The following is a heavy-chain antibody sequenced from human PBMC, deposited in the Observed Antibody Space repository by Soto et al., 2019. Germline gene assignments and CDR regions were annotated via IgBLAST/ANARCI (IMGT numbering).Heavy chain of an antibody. Sequence: SETLYLTSAVYGGSLSVYYWPCIRRPPGSGLEWSGEINHSGSTNYNPSLKSQVTKSVDTSKNQFSLKMSSVTAADTAVYYCARDVRITMVRGVLGSGMDVWGQGTTVS. J-gene: IGHJ6*02. CDR1: GGSLSVYY. D-gene: IGHD3-10*01. V-gene: IGHV4-34*01. CDR3: ARDVRITMVRGVLGSGMDV. CDR2: INHSGST.